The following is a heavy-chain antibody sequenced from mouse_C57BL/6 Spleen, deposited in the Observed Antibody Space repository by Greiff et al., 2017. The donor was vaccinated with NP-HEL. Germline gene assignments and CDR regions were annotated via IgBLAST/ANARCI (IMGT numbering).Heavy chain of an antibody. CDR2: INYDGSST. Sequence: EVQRVESEGGLVQPGSSMKLSCTASGFTFSDYYMAWVRQVPEKGLEWVANINYDGSSTYYLDSLKSRFIISRDNAKNILYLQMSSLKSEDTATYYCARDLRQGYWYFDVWGTGTTVTVSS. CDR1: GFTFSDYY. CDR3: ARDLRQGYWYFDV. D-gene: IGHD2-12*01. V-gene: IGHV5-16*01. J-gene: IGHJ1*03.